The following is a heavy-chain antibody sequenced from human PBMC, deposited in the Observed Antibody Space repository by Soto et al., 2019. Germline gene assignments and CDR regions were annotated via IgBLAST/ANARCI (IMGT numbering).Heavy chain of an antibody. CDR2: ISYDGSDK. V-gene: IGHV3-30*03. Sequence: QVQLVESGGGVVQPGRSLRLSCAASGFTFSSYGMHWVRQAPGKGLEWVAVISYDGSDKYYADSVKGRFTISRDNSNTSLDLQMDSLRAEDTAGYYCAERVVVATPYFQHWGQGTLVTVSS. D-gene: IGHD2-15*01. CDR3: AERVVVATPYFQH. CDR1: GFTFSSYG. J-gene: IGHJ1*01.